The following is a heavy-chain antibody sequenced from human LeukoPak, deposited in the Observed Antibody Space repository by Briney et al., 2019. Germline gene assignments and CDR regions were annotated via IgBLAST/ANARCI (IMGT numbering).Heavy chain of an antibody. Sequence: SETLSLTCTVSSGSISTSNYYWGWVRQPPGKALEGIGNIFYSESTYYSPSLNSRVTISLDTSRNQFSLKLSSVTAADTAVYYCARTANYYYSYMDVWGKGTTVTVSS. CDR1: SGSISTSNYY. V-gene: IGHV4-39*07. CDR3: ARTANYYYSYMDV. J-gene: IGHJ6*03. CDR2: IFYSEST.